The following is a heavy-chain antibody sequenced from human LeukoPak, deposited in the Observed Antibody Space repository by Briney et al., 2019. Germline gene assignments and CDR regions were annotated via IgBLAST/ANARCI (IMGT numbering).Heavy chain of an antibody. CDR3: ARPGVAAAGTLGF. Sequence: ASVKVSCKASGYTFTAYSMHWVRQAPGQGLEYMGWINPNSGGTNYAQKFQGRVTMTRDTSISTAYMELCSLRSDDTAVYYCARPGVAAAGTLGFWGQGTLVTVSS. V-gene: IGHV1-2*02. D-gene: IGHD6-13*01. J-gene: IGHJ4*02. CDR2: INPNSGGT. CDR1: GYTFTAYS.